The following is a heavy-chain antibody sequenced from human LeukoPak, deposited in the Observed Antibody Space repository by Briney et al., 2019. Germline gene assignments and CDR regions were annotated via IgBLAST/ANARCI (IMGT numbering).Heavy chain of an antibody. CDR1: GGTFSSYA. Sequence: SVKVSCKASGGTFSSYAISWVRQAPGQGLEWMGGIIPIFGTANYAQKFQGRVTITTDESTSTAYMELSSLRSEDTAVYYCARDSVARRFNPFYYYMDVWGKGTTVTVSS. D-gene: IGHD1-14*01. J-gene: IGHJ6*03. CDR2: IIPIFGTA. V-gene: IGHV1-69*05. CDR3: ARDSVARRFNPFYYYMDV.